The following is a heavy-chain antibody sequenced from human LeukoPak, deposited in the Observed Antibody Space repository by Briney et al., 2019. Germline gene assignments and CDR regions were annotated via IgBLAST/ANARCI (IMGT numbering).Heavy chain of an antibody. D-gene: IGHD3-10*01. CDR1: GFTFTNAW. CDR2: IKSKGVGEET. CDR3: TKDLGLTMVRGVIVS. Sequence: PGGSLRLSCAACGFTFTNAWMNCLRKAPGKGLAWVGRIKSKGVGEETDYAAPVKGRCSMARDGSKATPYLQKHYLEAEHRPVYYCTKDLGLTMVRGVIVSWGQGALVSVSS. V-gene: IGHV3-15*01. J-gene: IGHJ5*02.